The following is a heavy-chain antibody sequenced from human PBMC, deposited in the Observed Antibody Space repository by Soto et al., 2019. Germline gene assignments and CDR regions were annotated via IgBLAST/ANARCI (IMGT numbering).Heavy chain of an antibody. CDR2: ISYDGTDK. CDR3: ARGRVGRSGSYYLGEIDY. CDR1: GFTFNDYA. D-gene: IGHD3-10*01. Sequence: GGSLRLSCAASGFTFNDYAMHWVRQAPGQGLEWVAFISYDGTDKYYADSVKGQFTVSRDNFKNTLSLQMNSLRAEDTAVYYCARGRVGRSGSYYLGEIDYWGQGTLVTVSS. V-gene: IGHV3-30-3*01. J-gene: IGHJ4*02.